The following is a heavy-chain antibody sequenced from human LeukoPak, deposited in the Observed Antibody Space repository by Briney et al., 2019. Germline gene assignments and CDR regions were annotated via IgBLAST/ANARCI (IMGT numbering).Heavy chain of an antibody. D-gene: IGHD4-17*01. J-gene: IGHJ4*02. Sequence: GGSLRLSCAASGFTFSGSAMHWVRQASGKGLEWVGRIRSKANSYATAYTASVKGRFTISRDDSKNTAYLQMNSLKTEDTAVYYCTTPSTVGDYDFDYWGQGTLVTVSS. V-gene: IGHV3-73*01. CDR1: GFTFSGSA. CDR2: IRSKANSYAT. CDR3: TTPSTVGDYDFDY.